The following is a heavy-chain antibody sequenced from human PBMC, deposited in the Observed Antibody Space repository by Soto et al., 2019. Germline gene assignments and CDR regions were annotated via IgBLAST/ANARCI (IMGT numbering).Heavy chain of an antibody. D-gene: IGHD3-16*01. Sequence: EVQLVESGGGLVQPGGSLRLSCAASGFTFSSYWMSWVRQAPGKGLEWVANIKHDGSDKYYVDSVKGRFTISRDNAKDSIYPQRNRLRDEDTALYYCAKNGGGVDYWGQGTLVTVSS. CDR2: IKHDGSDK. CDR3: AKNGGGVDY. CDR1: GFTFSSYW. V-gene: IGHV3-7*01. J-gene: IGHJ4*02.